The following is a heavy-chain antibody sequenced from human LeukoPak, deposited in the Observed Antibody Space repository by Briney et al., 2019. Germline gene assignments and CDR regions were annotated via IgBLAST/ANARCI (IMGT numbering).Heavy chain of an antibody. CDR2: IHFGGSA. CDR1: DGAISGYY. V-gene: IGHV4-59*01. D-gene: IGHD6-13*01. J-gene: IGHJ4*02. Sequence: SETLSLTCTVPDGAISGYYWGWIRQPPGKAPDWIGHIHFGGSAIYNPSLTGRVTISVDTTKNHFSLKLTSVTAADTAVYYCARGYSTSWTYYYDYWGQGALVTVSS. CDR3: ARGYSTSWTYYYDY.